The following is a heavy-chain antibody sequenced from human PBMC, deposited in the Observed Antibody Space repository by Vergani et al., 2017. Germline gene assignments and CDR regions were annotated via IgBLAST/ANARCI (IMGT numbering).Heavy chain of an antibody. V-gene: IGHV3-30*02. CDR3: AKHFRGWGIDY. D-gene: IGHD3-16*01. CDR2: IQFDGSNQ. CDR1: GFTLSNYD. Sequence: VQLVESGGGVVQRGGSLRLSCAPSGFTLSNYDMQWIRQGPGKGLEFVAFIQFDGSNQYYADSVKGRFTLSIDFSKNTLYLQMNSLRTDDTATYYCAKHFRGWGIDYWGQGTQVIVSS. J-gene: IGHJ4*02.